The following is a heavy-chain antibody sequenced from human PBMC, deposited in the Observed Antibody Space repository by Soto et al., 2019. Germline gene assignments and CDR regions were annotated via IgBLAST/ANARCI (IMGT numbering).Heavy chain of an antibody. CDR2: ISYDGSNK. V-gene: IGHV3-30-3*01. CDR3: ARDHGITKIVVDY. Sequence: QVQLVESGGGVVQPGRSLRLSCAASGFTFSSYAMHWVRQAPGKGLEWVAVISYDGSNKYYADSVKGRFTISRDNSKNTLYLQMNSLRAEDTAVYYCARDHGITKIVVDYWGQGTLVTVSS. D-gene: IGHD3-22*01. J-gene: IGHJ4*02. CDR1: GFTFSSYA.